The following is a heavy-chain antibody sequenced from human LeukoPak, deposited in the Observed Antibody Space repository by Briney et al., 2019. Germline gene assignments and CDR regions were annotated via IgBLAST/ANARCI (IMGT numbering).Heavy chain of an antibody. D-gene: IGHD6-25*01. CDR1: GFTFSSYS. CDR3: AKDRGTSLCDAFDI. CDR2: ISSSSSTI. J-gene: IGHJ3*02. V-gene: IGHV3-48*01. Sequence: GGSLRLSCAASGFTFSSYSMNWVRQAPGKGLEWVSYISSSSSTIYYADSVKGRFTISRDNAKNSLYLQMNSLGAEDTAVYYCAKDRGTSLCDAFDIWGQGTMVTVSS.